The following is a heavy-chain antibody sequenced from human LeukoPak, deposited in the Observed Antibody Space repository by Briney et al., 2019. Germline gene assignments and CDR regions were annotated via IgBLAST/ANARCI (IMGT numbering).Heavy chain of an antibody. D-gene: IGHD3-16*01. Sequence: ASVKVSCKASGYTFTSYGISWVRQAPGQGLEWMGWISAYNGNTNYAQKLQGRVTMTTDTSTSTAYMELRSLRSDDTAVYYCARDFVVLGVFTFGFVSEGDAFDIWGQGTMVTVSS. CDR3: ARDFVVLGVFTFGFVSEGDAFDI. CDR2: ISAYNGNT. CDR1: GYTFTSYG. J-gene: IGHJ3*02. V-gene: IGHV1-18*01.